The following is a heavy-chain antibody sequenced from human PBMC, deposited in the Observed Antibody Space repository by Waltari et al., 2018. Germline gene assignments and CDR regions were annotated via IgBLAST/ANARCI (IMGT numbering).Heavy chain of an antibody. D-gene: IGHD3-16*01. CDR3: TRVGGPTTDFFYGLDV. J-gene: IGHJ6*02. Sequence: QLQLQESGPGVVRPSEALSLTCSVSGASISGSTSYCGWIRQPPGKGLEWIGSVYYSGSTYYSSSLRSRVTISVDTSKNQFSLKLDSVTAADTAVYYCTRVGGPTTDFFYGLDVWGQGTTVTVSS. CDR2: VYYSGST. CDR1: GASISGSTSY. V-gene: IGHV4-39*07.